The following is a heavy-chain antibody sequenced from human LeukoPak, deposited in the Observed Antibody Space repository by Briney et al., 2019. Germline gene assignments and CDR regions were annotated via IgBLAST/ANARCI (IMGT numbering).Heavy chain of an antibody. J-gene: IGHJ6*03. Sequence: GGSLRLSCAASGFTFSSYAMSWVRQAPGKGLEWVSGISGSGGSTYYADSVKGRFTISRDNAKNSLYLQMNSLRAEDTAVYFCSRAEYSPGYYSYDYYYSMDVWGKGSTVTVSS. D-gene: IGHD6-6*01. CDR3: SRAEYSPGYYSYDYYYSMDV. CDR1: GFTFSSYA. CDR2: ISGSGGST. V-gene: IGHV3-23*01.